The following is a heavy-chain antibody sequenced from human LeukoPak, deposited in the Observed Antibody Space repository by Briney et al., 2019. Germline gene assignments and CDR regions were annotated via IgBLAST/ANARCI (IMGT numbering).Heavy chain of an antibody. CDR3: ARDIGPVRVSGKYYYYMDV. Sequence: GGSLRLSCAAPGFTFDDYGMSWVRQAPGKGLEWVSGINWNGGSTGYADSVKGRFTISRDNAKNSLYLQMNSLRAEDTAVYYCARDIGPVRVSGKYYYYMDVWGKGTTVTISS. V-gene: IGHV3-20*04. CDR2: INWNGGST. D-gene: IGHD3-10*01. CDR1: GFTFDDYG. J-gene: IGHJ6*03.